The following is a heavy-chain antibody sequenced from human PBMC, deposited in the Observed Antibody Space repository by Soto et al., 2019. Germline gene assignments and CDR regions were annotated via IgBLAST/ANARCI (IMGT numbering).Heavy chain of an antibody. CDR3: ARNPPIVAYIYYDSSGPDY. Sequence: PSETLSLTCTVSGASIRSTYWSWIRQSPGKGLEWIGYIYYSGTTNYNPSLKNRVTISVDTSKSQLSLNLTSVTAADTAVYYCARNPPIVAYIYYDSSGPDYWGQGTLVTVSS. J-gene: IGHJ4*02. CDR1: GASIRSTY. CDR2: IYYSGTT. V-gene: IGHV4-59*01. D-gene: IGHD3-22*01.